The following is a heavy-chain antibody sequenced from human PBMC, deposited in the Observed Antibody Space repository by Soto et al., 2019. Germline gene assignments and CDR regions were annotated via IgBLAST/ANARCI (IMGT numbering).Heavy chain of an antibody. V-gene: IGHV1-69*01. CDR1: GGTFSSYA. J-gene: IGHJ4*02. Sequence: QVQLVQSGAEVKKPGSSVKVSCKASGGTFSSYAISWVRQAPGQGLEWMGGIIPIFGTANYAQKFQGRVTITADESTSTAYMELSSLRSEDTAVYYSAREPRVIGSRGWYYIDYWGQGTLVTVSS. CDR2: IIPIFGTA. D-gene: IGHD6-19*01. CDR3: AREPRVIGSRGWYYIDY.